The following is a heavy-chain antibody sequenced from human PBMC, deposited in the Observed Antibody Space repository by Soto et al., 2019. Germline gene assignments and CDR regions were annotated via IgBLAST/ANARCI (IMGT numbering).Heavy chain of an antibody. V-gene: IGHV1-69*01. CDR3: ATNEGRDGYSFDY. D-gene: IGHD5-12*01. Sequence: QVQLVQSGAEVKKPGSSVKVSCTASGVTFSRQDLRWVRQAPGQGLEWMGGIIPIFGTPQYAEKFQDRVTITADESTSTATMELSSLTSEDTAVYYCATNEGRDGYSFDYWGQGTLVTVSS. J-gene: IGHJ4*02. CDR1: GVTFSRQD. CDR2: IIPIFGTP.